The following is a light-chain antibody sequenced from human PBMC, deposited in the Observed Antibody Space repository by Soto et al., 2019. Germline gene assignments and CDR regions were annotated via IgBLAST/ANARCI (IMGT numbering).Light chain of an antibody. CDR3: QQYSTSPLT. V-gene: IGKV3-20*01. J-gene: IGKJ4*01. CDR1: QSVTSSY. Sequence: EIVLTQSPGTLSLSPGERATLSCRASQSVTSSYLAWYQQKPGQAPRLLIYTASSRATGIPDRFSGSGSGTDFTLTISRLEPEDSAVYYCQQYSTSPLTFGVGTKVEIK. CDR2: TAS.